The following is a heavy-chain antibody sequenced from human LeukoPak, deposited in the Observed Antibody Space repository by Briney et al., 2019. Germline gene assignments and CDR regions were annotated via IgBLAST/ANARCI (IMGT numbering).Heavy chain of an antibody. CDR2: IYESGSI. Sequence: MASETLSLTCTVSGGSISGSGYYWGWVRQPPGKGLEWIGSIYESGSIYYNPSLNSRVTISVDTSKNQFSLKLRSLTAADTAFYFCARDRRHVRTMVTSPPSDYWGQGPLVTVSS. J-gene: IGHJ4*02. CDR1: GGSISGSGYY. D-gene: IGHD4-17*01. V-gene: IGHV4-39*07. CDR3: ARDRRHVRTMVTSPPSDY.